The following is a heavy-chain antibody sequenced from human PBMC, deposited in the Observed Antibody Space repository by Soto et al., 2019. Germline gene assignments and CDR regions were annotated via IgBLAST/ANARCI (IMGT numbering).Heavy chain of an antibody. D-gene: IGHD5-12*01. J-gene: IGHJ4*02. CDR1: GGTFSSYA. Sequence: QVQLVQSGAEVKKPGSSVKVSCKASGGTFSSYAISWVRQAPGQGLEWMGGIIPIFGTANYAQKFQGRVTITADESPSTASMELSSLSSEDPAGYSCARTPPPGVATIPFDYWGQGTLVTVSS. CDR2: IIPIFGTA. V-gene: IGHV1-69*01. CDR3: ARTPPPGVATIPFDY.